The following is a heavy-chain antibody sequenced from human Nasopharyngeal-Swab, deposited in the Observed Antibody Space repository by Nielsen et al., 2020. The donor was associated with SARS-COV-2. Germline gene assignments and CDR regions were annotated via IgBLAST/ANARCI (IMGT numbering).Heavy chain of an antibody. CDR1: GGTFSKYA. CDR2: IIVNLGMT. J-gene: IGHJ4*02. CDR3: ATWGIGYGENAHATFDS. Sequence: SVKVSCKVSGGTFSKYAISWVRQAPGQGLEWMGGIIVNLGMTKYAQKFKDSVIINADESTGTAYMELSSLRSEDTAVFYCATWGIGYGENAHATFDSWGQGTQVTVSS. D-gene: IGHD4-17*01. V-gene: IGHV1-69*10.